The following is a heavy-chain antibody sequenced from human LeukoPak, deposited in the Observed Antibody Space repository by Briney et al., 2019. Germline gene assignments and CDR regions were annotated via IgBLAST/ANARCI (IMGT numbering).Heavy chain of an antibody. CDR1: GYTFTNYH. D-gene: IGHD3-22*01. J-gene: IGHJ4*02. CDR2: VSTNDGNT. V-gene: IGHV1-18*01. Sequence: ASVKVSCKASGYTFTNYHIAWVRQAPGQGLEWMGWVSTNDGNTVYAQRLQGRVTITADESTSTAYMELSSLRSEDTAVYYCASHPLPPYYYDSSGSHFDYWGQGTLVTVSS. CDR3: ASHPLPPYYYDSSGSHFDY.